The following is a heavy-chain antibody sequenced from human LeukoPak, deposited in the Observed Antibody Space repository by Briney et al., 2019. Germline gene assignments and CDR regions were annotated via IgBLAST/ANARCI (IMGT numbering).Heavy chain of an antibody. J-gene: IGHJ4*02. CDR2: SYYSGST. D-gene: IGHD6-6*01. Sequence: SETLSLTCTVPGGSISSYYWSWIRQPPGKGLEWIGYSYYSGSTNYNPSLKSRVTISVDTTKNQFSLKLSSVTAADTAVYYCARRQISGIAARSFDYWGQGTLVTVSS. CDR3: ARRQISGIAARSFDY. V-gene: IGHV4-59*12. CDR1: GGSISSYY.